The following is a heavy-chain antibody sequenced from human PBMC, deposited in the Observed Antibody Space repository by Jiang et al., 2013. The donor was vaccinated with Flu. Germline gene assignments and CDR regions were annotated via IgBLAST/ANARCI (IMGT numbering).Heavy chain of an antibody. J-gene: IGHJ4*02. CDR1: GYSFTNYW. V-gene: IGHV5-51*01. CDR3: ARFRTRMREQPDYFDS. D-gene: IGHD1-26*01. CDR2: FYPGDSDT. Sequence: GAEVKKPGESLKISCKGSGYSFTNYWIGWVRQMPGKGLECMGIFYPGDSDTRYSPSFQGQVTISADKSITTAYLQWSSLKTSDTAMYYCARFRTRMREQPDYFDSWGQGTLVTVSS.